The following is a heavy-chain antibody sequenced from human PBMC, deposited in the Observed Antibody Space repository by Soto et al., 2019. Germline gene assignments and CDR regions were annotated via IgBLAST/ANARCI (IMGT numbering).Heavy chain of an antibody. V-gene: IGHV1-2*04. CDR2: INPNSGGT. D-gene: IGHD1-1*01. J-gene: IGHJ6*02. CDR1: GYTFTGYY. CDR3: ARSTGTTPYYYYYGMDV. Sequence: GASVKVSCKASGYTFTGYYMHWVRQAPGQGLEWMGWINPNSGGTNYAQKFQGWVNMTRDPSISTAYMELSRLRSDDTALYYCARSTGTTPYYYYYGMDVWGQGTTVTVSS.